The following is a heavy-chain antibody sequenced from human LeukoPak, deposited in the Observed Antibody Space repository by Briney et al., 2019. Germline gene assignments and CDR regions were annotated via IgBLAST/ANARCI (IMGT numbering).Heavy chain of an antibody. CDR3: AGGYSSSSPEVSDY. CDR2: INHSGST. Sequence: SETLSLTCAVYGGSFSGYYWSWIRQPPGKGLEWIGEINHSGSTNYNPSLKSRVTISVDTSKNQFSLKLSSVTAADTAVYYCAGGYSSSSPEVSDYWGQGTLVTVSS. V-gene: IGHV4-34*01. J-gene: IGHJ4*02. CDR1: GGSFSGYY. D-gene: IGHD6-6*01.